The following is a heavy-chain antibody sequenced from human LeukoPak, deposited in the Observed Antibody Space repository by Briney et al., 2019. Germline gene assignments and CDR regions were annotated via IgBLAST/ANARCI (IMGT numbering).Heavy chain of an antibody. J-gene: IGHJ5*02. CDR2: IYHSGST. V-gene: IGHV4-38-2*02. D-gene: IGHD1-14*01. Sequence: TSETLSLTCTVSGYSISSGYYWGWIRQPPGKGLAWIGSIYHSGSTYYNPSLKSRVTISVDTAKNQFSLRLSSVTAADTAVYYCARVQVRYLFFDPWGQGTLVTVSS. CDR1: GYSISSGYY. CDR3: ARVQVRYLFFDP.